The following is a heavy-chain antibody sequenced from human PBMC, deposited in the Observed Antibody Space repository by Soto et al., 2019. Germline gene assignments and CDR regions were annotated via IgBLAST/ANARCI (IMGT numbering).Heavy chain of an antibody. CDR3: ARSLVTPKYYYDSSGSYYFDY. CDR1: GDSVSSNSAA. Sequence: PSQTLSLTCAISGDSVSSNSAAWNWIRQSPSRGLEWLGRTYYRSKWYKDYAVSVKSRITINPDTSKNQFSLQLNSVTPEDTAVYYCARSLVTPKYYYDSSGSYYFDYWGQGTLVTVSS. CDR2: TYYRSKWYK. J-gene: IGHJ4*02. V-gene: IGHV6-1*01. D-gene: IGHD3-22*01.